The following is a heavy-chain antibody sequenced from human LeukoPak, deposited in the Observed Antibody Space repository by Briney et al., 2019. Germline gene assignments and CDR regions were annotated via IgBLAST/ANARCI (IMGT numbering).Heavy chain of an antibody. D-gene: IGHD6-19*01. V-gene: IGHV4-4*02. CDR1: GGSISSSNW. CDR3: ARKVGQWLVLRGLDY. CDR2: IYHSGST. J-gene: IGHJ4*02. Sequence: SETLSLTCAVSGGSISSSNWWSWVRQPPGKGLEWIGEIYHSGSTNYNPSLKSRVTISVDKSKNQFSLKLSSVTAAGTAVYYCARKVGQWLVLRGLDYWGQGTLVTVSS.